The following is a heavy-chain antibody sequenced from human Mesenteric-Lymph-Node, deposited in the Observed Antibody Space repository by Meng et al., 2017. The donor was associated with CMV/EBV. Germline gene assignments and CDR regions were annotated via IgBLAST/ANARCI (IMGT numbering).Heavy chain of an antibody. CDR1: GYTFATYG. D-gene: IGHD3-3*01. V-gene: IGHV1-18*01. CDR2: ISYNGRT. Sequence: ASVKVSCKASGYTFATYGISWVRQAPGQGLEWMGWISYNGRTDYIDKFQGRVTMIRDTSTSTAYMELRSLRSDDTAVYYCARRTIFGVVTPYYYGMDVWGQGTTVTVSS. J-gene: IGHJ6*02. CDR3: ARRTIFGVVTPYYYGMDV.